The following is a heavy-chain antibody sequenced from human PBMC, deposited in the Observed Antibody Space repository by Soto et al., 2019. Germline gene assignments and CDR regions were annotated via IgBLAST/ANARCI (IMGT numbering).Heavy chain of an antibody. CDR2: THYSGGT. CDR1: GGSISASVYS. Sequence: SETLSLTCTVSGGSISASVYSWGWIRQPPGKGLEWIGSTHYSGGTYYNPSLKSRVTMSVDTSKNQFSLKLSSVTAADTAVYYCARHRYCSGGSCYHLDNWFDPWGQGSLVTVSS. D-gene: IGHD2-15*01. CDR3: ARHRYCSGGSCYHLDNWFDP. J-gene: IGHJ5*02. V-gene: IGHV4-39*01.